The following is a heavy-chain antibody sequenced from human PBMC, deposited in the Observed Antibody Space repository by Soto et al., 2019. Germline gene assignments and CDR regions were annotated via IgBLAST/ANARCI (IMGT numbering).Heavy chain of an antibody. CDR3: ARSEEDSDYYYYGMDV. V-gene: IGHV6-1*01. CDR1: GDTVSSNSVA. CDR2: TYYRSRWYS. Sequence: SQTLSLTCVGSGDTVSSNSVAWNWVRQSPSRGLEWLGRTYYRSRWYSDYAVSVRSRIDINADTSKHQVSLQLNSVTPEDTAVYYCARSEEDSDYYYYGMDVWGQGTTVTVSS. J-gene: IGHJ6*02. D-gene: IGHD2-15*01.